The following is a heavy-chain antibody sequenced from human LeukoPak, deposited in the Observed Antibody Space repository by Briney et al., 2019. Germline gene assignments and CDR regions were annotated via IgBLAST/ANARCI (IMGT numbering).Heavy chain of an antibody. D-gene: IGHD1-26*01. CDR2: IYAGDSDT. CDR1: GYRFSSYW. CDR3: VRRRSGTNSDY. J-gene: IGHJ4*02. V-gene: IGHV5-51*01. Sequence: GASLKISCKASGYRFSSYWIGWVRRMPGKGLEWMGNIYAGDSDTRYSPSFQGQVTVSVDKSINTAYLQWSSLKASDTAMYYCVRRRSGTNSDYWGQGTLVTVSS.